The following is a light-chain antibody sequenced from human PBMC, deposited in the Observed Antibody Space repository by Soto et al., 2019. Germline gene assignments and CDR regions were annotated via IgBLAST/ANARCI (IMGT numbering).Light chain of an antibody. CDR1: QSISSW. Sequence: DIQMTQSPSTLSASVGDRVTITCRASQSISSWLAWYQQKPGKPPKLLIYKASSLETGVPPRFSGSGSGTEFTLTISSLQPDDFATYYCQQYNSFPTFGQGTKVEIK. J-gene: IGKJ1*01. V-gene: IGKV1-5*03. CDR2: KAS. CDR3: QQYNSFPT.